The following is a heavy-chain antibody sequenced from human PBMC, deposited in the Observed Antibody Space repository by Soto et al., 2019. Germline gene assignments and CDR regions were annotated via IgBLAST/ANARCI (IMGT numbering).Heavy chain of an antibody. D-gene: IGHD3-3*02. CDR2: IKSKASGGTT. CDR1: GFTFGDDD. Sequence: GGSLRLSCTASGFTFGDDDISWFRQAPGKGLEWVGFIKSKASGGTTEYAASVKGRFTLSRDDSKSIAYLQMNSLKTEDTAVYFCTRHFSGSCGWGQGTLVTVSS. J-gene: IGHJ4*02. V-gene: IGHV3-49*03. CDR3: TRHFSGSCG.